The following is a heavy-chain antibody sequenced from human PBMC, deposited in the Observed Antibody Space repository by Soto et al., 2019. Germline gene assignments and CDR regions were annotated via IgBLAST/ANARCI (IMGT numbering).Heavy chain of an antibody. V-gene: IGHV4-31*03. J-gene: IGHJ4*02. D-gene: IGHD1-26*01. CDR3: AGIYSGSHGGTLRY. CDR2: IYYSGST. Sequence: QVQLQESGPGLVKPSQTLSLTCTVSGGSISSGGYYWSWIRQHPGKGLEWIGYIYYSGSTYYNPSLKSRVTRSLDTAKNHCSRKLRSGTAADTAVYYCAGIYSGSHGGTLRYWGQGTLVTVSA. CDR1: GGSISSGGYY.